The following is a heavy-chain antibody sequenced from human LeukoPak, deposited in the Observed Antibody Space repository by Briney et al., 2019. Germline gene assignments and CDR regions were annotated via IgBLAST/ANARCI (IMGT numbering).Heavy chain of an antibody. CDR1: GGSFSSGSYY. CDR2: IYYSGST. J-gene: IGHJ4*02. Sequence: PSETLSLTRTVSGGSFSSGSYYWSWIRQPPGKGLEWIGYIYYSGSTNYNPSLKSRVTMSVDTSKNQFSLKLSSVTAADTAVYYCARDPYGRIGGIDYWGQGTLVTVSS. D-gene: IGHD4-17*01. V-gene: IGHV4-61*01. CDR3: ARDPYGRIGGIDY.